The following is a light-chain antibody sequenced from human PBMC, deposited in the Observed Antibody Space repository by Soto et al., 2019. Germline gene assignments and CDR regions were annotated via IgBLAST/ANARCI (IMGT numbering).Light chain of an antibody. CDR3: SSYTSSSTHYV. Sequence: QSALTQPASVSGSPGQSITSSCTGTSRDVGGYNYVYWYQQHPGKAPKLMIYEVSNRTSGVSNRFSGSKSGNTASLTISGLQSEDDADYYCSSYTSSSTHYVFGTGTKVTVL. CDR1: SRDVGGYNY. V-gene: IGLV2-14*01. J-gene: IGLJ1*01. CDR2: EVS.